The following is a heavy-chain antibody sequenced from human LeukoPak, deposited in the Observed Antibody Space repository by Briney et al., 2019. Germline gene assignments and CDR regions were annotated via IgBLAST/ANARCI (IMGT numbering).Heavy chain of an antibody. CDR2: ISPSGDIT. J-gene: IGHJ4*02. CDR3: ARVLHKRMYDSTTYYAY. D-gene: IGHD3-22*01. V-gene: IGHV3-23*01. Sequence: GGSLRLSCAASGFHFSAHGMNWIRQAPGKGLEWVSGISPSGDITYYADSVKGRFTISRDNAKNSLYLQMNSLRAEDTAVYYCARVLHKRMYDSTTYYAYWGQGTLVTVSS. CDR1: GFHFSAHG.